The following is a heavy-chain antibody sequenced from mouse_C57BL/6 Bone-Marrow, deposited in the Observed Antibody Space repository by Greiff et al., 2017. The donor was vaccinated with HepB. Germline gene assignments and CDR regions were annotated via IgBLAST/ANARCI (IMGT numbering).Heavy chain of an antibody. Sequence: VQLKQSGAELVRPGASVKLSCTASGFNIKDDYMHWVKQRPEQGLEWIGWIDPENGDTEYASKFQGKATITADTSSNTAYLQLSSLTSEDTAVYYCTWGTVEVDYWGQGTTLTVSS. CDR2: IDPENGDT. CDR1: GFNIKDDY. D-gene: IGHD1-1*01. CDR3: TWGTVEVDY. V-gene: IGHV14-4*01. J-gene: IGHJ2*01.